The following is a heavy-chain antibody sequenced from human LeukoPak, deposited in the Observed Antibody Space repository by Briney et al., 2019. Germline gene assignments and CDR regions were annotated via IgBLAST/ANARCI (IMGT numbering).Heavy chain of an antibody. J-gene: IGHJ4*02. CDR3: AKVRDYYDSSGPPGY. D-gene: IGHD3-22*01. CDR1: GFTVSSNY. Sequence: GGSLRLSCAASGFTVSSNYMSWVRQAPGKGLEWVSVIYSGGSRYYADSVKGRFTISRDNSKNTLYLQMNSLRAEDTAVYYCAKVRDYYDSSGPPGYWGQGTLVTVSS. CDR2: IYSGGSR. V-gene: IGHV3-53*01.